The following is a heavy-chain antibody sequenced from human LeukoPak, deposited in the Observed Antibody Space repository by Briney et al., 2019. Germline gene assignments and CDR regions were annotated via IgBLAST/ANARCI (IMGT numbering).Heavy chain of an antibody. V-gene: IGHV4-38-2*01. J-gene: IGHJ4*02. Sequence: PSETLSLTCAVSGYSINSGYYWGWIRQPPGKGLEWIGSIYHSGSTYYNPSLKSRVTISVDTSKNQFSLKLSSATAADTAVYYCARHAYSNYLLDYWGQGTLVTVSS. D-gene: IGHD4-11*01. CDR2: IYHSGST. CDR3: ARHAYSNYLLDY. CDR1: GYSINSGYY.